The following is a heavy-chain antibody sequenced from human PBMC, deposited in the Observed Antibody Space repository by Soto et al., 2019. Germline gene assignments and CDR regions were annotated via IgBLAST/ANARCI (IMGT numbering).Heavy chain of an antibody. CDR1: GGTFSSYT. J-gene: IGHJ5*02. CDR3: ARAGYCSSTSCQYNWFDP. CDR2: IIPILGIA. D-gene: IGHD2-2*03. V-gene: IGHV1-69*02. Sequence: ASVKVSCKASGGTFSSYTISWVRQAPGQGLEWMGRIIPILGIANYAQKFQGRVTITADKSTSTAYMELSSLRSEDTAVYYCARAGYCSSTSCQYNWFDPWGQGTLVTVS.